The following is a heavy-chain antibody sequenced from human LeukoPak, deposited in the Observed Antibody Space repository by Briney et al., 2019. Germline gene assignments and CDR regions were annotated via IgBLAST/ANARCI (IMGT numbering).Heavy chain of an antibody. D-gene: IGHD2-2*01. CDR1: GFTFISYS. CDR2: ISSSSSYI. Sequence: PGGSLRLSCAASGFTFISYSMNWVRQAPGKGLEWVSSISSSSSYIYYADSVKGRFTISRDNAKNSLYLQMNSLRAEDTAVYYCARDAIPPAYHFDYWGQGTLVTVSS. J-gene: IGHJ4*02. CDR3: ARDAIPPAYHFDY. V-gene: IGHV3-21*01.